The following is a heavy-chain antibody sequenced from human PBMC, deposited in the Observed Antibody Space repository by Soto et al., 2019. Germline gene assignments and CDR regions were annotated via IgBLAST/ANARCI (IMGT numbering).Heavy chain of an antibody. CDR3: AREGAPDYGDPNWFDP. D-gene: IGHD4-17*01. CDR2: ISYDGSNK. J-gene: IGHJ5*02. Sequence: ESGGGVVQPGRSLRLSCAASGFTFSSYAMHWVRQAPGKGLEWVAVISYDGSNKYYADSVKGRFTISRDNSKNTLYLQMNSLRAEDTAVYYCAREGAPDYGDPNWFDPWGQGTLVTVSS. CDR1: GFTFSSYA. V-gene: IGHV3-30-3*01.